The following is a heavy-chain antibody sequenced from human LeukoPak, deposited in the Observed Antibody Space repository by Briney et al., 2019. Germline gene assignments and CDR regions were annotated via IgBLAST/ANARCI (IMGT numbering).Heavy chain of an antibody. CDR3: ARERIAAAEADWFDP. J-gene: IGHJ5*02. D-gene: IGHD6-13*01. CDR1: GGSISSSSYY. Sequence: PSETLSLTCTVSGGSISSSSYYWGWIRQPPGKGLEWIGSIYYSGSTYYNPSLKSRVTISVDTSKNQFSLKLSSVTAADTAVYYCARERIAAAEADWFDPWGQGTLVTVSS. CDR2: IYYSGST. V-gene: IGHV4-39*07.